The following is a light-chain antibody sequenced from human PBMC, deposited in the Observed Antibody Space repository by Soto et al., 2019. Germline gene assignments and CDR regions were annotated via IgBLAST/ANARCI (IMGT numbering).Light chain of an antibody. Sequence: ESVLTQSPCTLSLSPGERPTVCCMSIQSVSSSYLAWYQQKPGQAPRLLIYGASSRATGIPDRFSGSGSGTEFTLTICSLQSEDSAVYYCPLYNNWPLPFGHGTRLEIK. CDR2: GAS. V-gene: IGKV3-20*01. CDR1: QSVSSSY. CDR3: PLYNNWPLP. J-gene: IGKJ5*01.